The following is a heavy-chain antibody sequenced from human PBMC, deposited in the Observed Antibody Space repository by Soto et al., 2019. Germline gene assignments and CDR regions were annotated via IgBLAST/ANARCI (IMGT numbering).Heavy chain of an antibody. CDR2: INHSGST. D-gene: IGHD3-3*01. Sequence: SETLSLTCAVYGGSFSGYYWSWIRQPPGKGLEWIGEINHSGSTNYNPSLKRRVTISVDTSKNQFSLKLSYVTAADTAVYYCARGRFGGPYVGVPSENRWFDPWGQGTLVTVSS. V-gene: IGHV4-34*01. J-gene: IGHJ5*02. CDR1: GGSFSGYY. CDR3: ARGRFGGPYVGVPSENRWFDP.